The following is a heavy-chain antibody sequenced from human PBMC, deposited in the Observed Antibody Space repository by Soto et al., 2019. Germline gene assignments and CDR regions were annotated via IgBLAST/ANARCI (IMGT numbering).Heavy chain of an antibody. CDR1: GGSINSGDDY. Sequence: SETLSLTCTVSGGSINSGDDYWSWIRQPPGKGLEWIGYIYYNGGTFHNPSLKTRVTISLDTSKNQFSLKLTSVTAADTAVYYCARDRIIGTSYSDYWGQGVLVTVSS. V-gene: IGHV4-30-4*01. J-gene: IGHJ4*02. CDR2: IYYNGGT. CDR3: ARDRIIGTSYSDY. D-gene: IGHD1-7*01.